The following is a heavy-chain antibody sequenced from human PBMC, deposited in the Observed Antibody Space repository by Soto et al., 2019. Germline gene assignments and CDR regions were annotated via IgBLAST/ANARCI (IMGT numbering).Heavy chain of an antibody. Sequence: QVQLQQSGPGLVKSSETLSLTCSVSSGPTSSHNWGWIRQTPGRGLEWIGYVYSTGGTSYNPSLNRRVTISADTSTNHISLTLTSVTAADPAVYYCVRQGIGNLHCLVDVWGQGTTVRVSS. CDR2: VYSTGGT. D-gene: IGHD1-1*01. CDR3: VRQGIGNLHCLVDV. CDR1: SGPTSSHN. J-gene: IGHJ6*02. V-gene: IGHV4-59*08.